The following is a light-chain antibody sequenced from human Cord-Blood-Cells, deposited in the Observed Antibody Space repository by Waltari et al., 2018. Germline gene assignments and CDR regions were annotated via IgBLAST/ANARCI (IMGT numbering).Light chain of an antibody. CDR1: QSISSW. Sequence: DIQMTQSPSTLSASVGDRVTITCRASQSISSWLAWYQQKPGKAPKILIYDASSLESGDPARSSCSGSGTEFTLTISSLQPDDVATYYCQQYNSYPYTFGQGTKLEIK. CDR2: DAS. V-gene: IGKV1-5*01. J-gene: IGKJ2*01. CDR3: QQYNSYPYT.